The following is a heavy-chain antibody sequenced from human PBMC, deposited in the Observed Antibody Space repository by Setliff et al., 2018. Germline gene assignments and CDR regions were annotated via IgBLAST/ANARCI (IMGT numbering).Heavy chain of an antibody. V-gene: IGHV4-39*07. CDR1: GGSVSSASHY. J-gene: IGHJ1*01. D-gene: IGHD3-10*01. CDR3: ARVDFTMIQGVIGH. CDR2: VYYSGYT. Sequence: KPSETLSLTCTVSGGSVSSASHYWGWIRQAPGKGMEWIGSVYYSGYTYYKPSLQSRVTMSVDTSKNQFSLKLTSVTAADTAVYYCARVDFTMIQGVIGHWGQGTLVTVSS.